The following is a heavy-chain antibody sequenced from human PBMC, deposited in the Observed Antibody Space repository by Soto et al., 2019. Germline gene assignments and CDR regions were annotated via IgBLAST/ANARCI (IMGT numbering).Heavy chain of an antibody. J-gene: IGHJ3*02. CDR3: ARIDCSSTRCYAFDI. Sequence: PSETLSLTCTVSGGSVSSGSYYWSWIRQPPGKGLEWIGYIYYSGSTNYNPSLKSRVTISVDTSKNQFSLKLSSVTAADTAVYYCARIDCSSTRCYAFDIWGKGTMVTVSS. D-gene: IGHD2-2*01. CDR2: IYYSGST. V-gene: IGHV4-61*01. CDR1: GGSVSSGSYY.